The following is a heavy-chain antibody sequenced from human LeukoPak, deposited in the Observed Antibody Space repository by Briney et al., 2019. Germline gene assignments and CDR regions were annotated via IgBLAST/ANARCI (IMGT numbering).Heavy chain of an antibody. D-gene: IGHD1-1*01. CDR3: ARDVPGSIGTTARFDP. V-gene: IGHV1-3*01. CDR2: INAGNGNT. CDR1: GYTFTSYA. Sequence: GASVKVSCKASGYTFTSYAMHWVRQAPGQRLEWMGWINAGNGNTKYSQKFHGRVTMTTDTSTSTAYMELRSLRSDDTAVYYCARDVPGSIGTTARFDPWGQGTLVTVST. J-gene: IGHJ5*02.